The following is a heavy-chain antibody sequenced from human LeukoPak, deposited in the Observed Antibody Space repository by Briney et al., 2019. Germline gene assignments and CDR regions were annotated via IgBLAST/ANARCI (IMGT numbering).Heavy chain of an antibody. Sequence: GASVKVSCKASGYTFTSYDINWVRQATGQGLEWMGWMNPNSGNTGYAQKFQGRVTITRNTSISTAYMELSSLRSEDTAVYYCARQGRSGYYSAFQWFDPWGQGTLVTVSS. V-gene: IGHV1-8*03. J-gene: IGHJ5*02. CDR3: ARQGRSGYYSAFQWFDP. D-gene: IGHD3-22*01. CDR2: MNPNSGNT. CDR1: GYTFTSYD.